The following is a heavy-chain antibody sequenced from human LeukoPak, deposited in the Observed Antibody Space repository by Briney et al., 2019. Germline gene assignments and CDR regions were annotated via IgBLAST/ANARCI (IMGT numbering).Heavy chain of an antibody. CDR1: GGTFISYA. V-gene: IGHV1-69*05. CDR3: AREGVVSYGGNSIDY. Sequence: ASVKVSCKASGGTFISYAISWVRQAPGQGLEWMGRIIPMFGTANYAQKFQGRVTITTDESTSTAYMELRSLRSEDTAVYYCAREGVVSYGGNSIDYWGQGTLVTVSS. CDR2: IIPMFGTA. J-gene: IGHJ4*02. D-gene: IGHD4-23*01.